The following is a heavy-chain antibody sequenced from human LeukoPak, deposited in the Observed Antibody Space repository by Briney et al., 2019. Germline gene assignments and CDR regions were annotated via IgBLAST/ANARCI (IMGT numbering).Heavy chain of an antibody. CDR1: GITFSDHY. CDR2: IRSGGDYI. CDR3: ANLPVKDIVTGYHNVVDY. Sequence: GGSLRLSCAASGITFSDHYMSWIRQAPGKGLEWLSYIRSGGDYIYYADSVKGRFTISRDNAKNSLYLQMNSLRAEDTAVYYCANLPVKDIVTGYHNVVDYWGQGTLVTVSS. D-gene: IGHD3-9*01. V-gene: IGHV3-11*04. J-gene: IGHJ4*02.